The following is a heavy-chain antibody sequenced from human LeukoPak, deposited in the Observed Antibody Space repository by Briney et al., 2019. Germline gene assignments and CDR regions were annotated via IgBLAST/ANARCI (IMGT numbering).Heavy chain of an antibody. Sequence: PSETLSLTCTVYGGSFSGYYWSWIREPPGKGLEWIGEINHSGSTNYNPSLRSRVTISVDTSKIQFSLKLSSVTAADTDVYYCARGRRSGWGLSYYYGMDDWGQGTTVTVSS. V-gene: IGHV4-34*01. J-gene: IGHJ6*02. CDR2: INHSGST. CDR3: ARGRRSGWGLSYYYGMDD. D-gene: IGHD6-19*01. CDR1: GGSFSGYY.